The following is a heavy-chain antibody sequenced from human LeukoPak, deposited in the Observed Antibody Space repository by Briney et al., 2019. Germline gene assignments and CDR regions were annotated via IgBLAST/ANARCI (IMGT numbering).Heavy chain of an antibody. CDR3: ARDPYSGNYGAFDI. J-gene: IGHJ3*02. V-gene: IGHV3-7*01. Sequence: GGSLRLSCAASGFTVSSNYMSWVRQVPGKGLEWVANIKQDGSGQYNVDSVKGRFTISRDNAKNSLFLQLNSLRAEDTAVYYCARDPYSGNYGAFDIWGQGTMVSVSS. D-gene: IGHD1-26*01. CDR1: GFTVSSNY. CDR2: IKQDGSGQ.